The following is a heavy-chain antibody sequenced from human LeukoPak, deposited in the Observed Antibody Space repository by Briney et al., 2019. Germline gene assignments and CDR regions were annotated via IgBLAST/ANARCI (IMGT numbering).Heavy chain of an antibody. CDR2: INHSGYT. CDR3: TRMTTGHDY. V-gene: IGHV4-34*01. J-gene: IGHJ4*02. CDR1: GVSFNDYY. D-gene: IGHD4-17*01. Sequence: SETLPLTCAVSGVSFNDYYWSWVRQTPGKGLEWIGEINHSGYTNDSPSLKSRVTLSIDTSRKQFSLNPRSVTVADTGIYYCTRMTTGHDYWGQGTLVTVSS.